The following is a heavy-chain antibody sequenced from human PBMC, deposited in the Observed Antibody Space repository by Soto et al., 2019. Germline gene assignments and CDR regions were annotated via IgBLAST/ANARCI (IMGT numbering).Heavy chain of an antibody. J-gene: IGHJ5*02. CDR1: GGSISSGNYY. CDR2: IYYSGST. D-gene: IGHD6-13*01. Sequence: PSETLALTCTVSGGSISSGNYYWSWIRQHPGKGLEWIGYIYYSGSTSYNPSLKSRVTISVDTSKNHFSLKLSSVTAADTAVYYCARVFSDSSNFFDPWGQGTLVTVSS. V-gene: IGHV4-31*03. CDR3: ARVFSDSSNFFDP.